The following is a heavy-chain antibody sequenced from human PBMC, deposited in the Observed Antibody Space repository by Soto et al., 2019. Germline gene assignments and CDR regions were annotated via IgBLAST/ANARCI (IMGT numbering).Heavy chain of an antibody. CDR2: IIPIFGTA. Sequence: QVQLVQSGAEVKKPGSSVKVSCKASGGTFSSYDISWVRQAPGQGLEWMGGIIPIFGTANYAQKFQGRVTISADESTSTAYMELSSLRSEDTAVYYWARGGEKALQPSRTLGEYYGMDVWGQGTTVTVSS. D-gene: IGHD3-16*01. J-gene: IGHJ6*02. CDR1: GGTFSSYD. V-gene: IGHV1-69*12. CDR3: ARGGEKALQPSRTLGEYYGMDV.